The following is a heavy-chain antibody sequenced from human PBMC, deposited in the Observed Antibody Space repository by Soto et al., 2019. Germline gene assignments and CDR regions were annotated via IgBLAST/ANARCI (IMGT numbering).Heavy chain of an antibody. D-gene: IGHD1-1*01. Sequence: SVKVSCKASGFTFSSSAIQWVRQARGQRLEWIGWIVVGSGNTKYAQKFQERLTMTRDMSTSTAYMELSSLRSEDTAVYYCAADMAPTDMYDWFDPWGQGTLVTVSS. CDR1: GFTFSSSA. J-gene: IGHJ5*02. CDR3: AADMAPTDMYDWFDP. V-gene: IGHV1-58*02. CDR2: IVVGSGNT.